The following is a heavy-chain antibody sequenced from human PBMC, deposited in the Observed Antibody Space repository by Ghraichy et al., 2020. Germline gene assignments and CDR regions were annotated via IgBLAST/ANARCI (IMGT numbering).Heavy chain of an antibody. Sequence: SETLSLTCAVYGESFSGFYGSWLRQPPGKGLEWIGEINHTGSTNYNPSLKSRVTMSLDMSKNQFSLKLNSVTAADTALYYCARGRRTGGICYGGFCSYYYDMDGWGEGTTVTVSS. J-gene: IGHJ6*03. CDR3: ARGRRTGGICYGGFCSYYYDMDG. V-gene: IGHV4-34*01. CDR2: INHTGST. CDR1: GESFSGFY. D-gene: IGHD2-8*02.